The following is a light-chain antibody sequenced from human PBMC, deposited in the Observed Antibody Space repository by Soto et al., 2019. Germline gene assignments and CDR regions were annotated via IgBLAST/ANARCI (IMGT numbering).Light chain of an antibody. V-gene: IGLV1-40*01. J-gene: IGLJ3*02. CDR1: SSNIGAGYD. CDR2: GNS. Sequence: QSVLTQPPSVSGAPGQRVTISCTGSSSNIGAGYDVHWYQQLPGTAPKLLIYGNSNRPSGVPDRFSGSKSGTSASLAITGLQAEDEADYYCQSYDSRLSVWGVFGGGTKLTVL. CDR3: QSYDSRLSVWGV.